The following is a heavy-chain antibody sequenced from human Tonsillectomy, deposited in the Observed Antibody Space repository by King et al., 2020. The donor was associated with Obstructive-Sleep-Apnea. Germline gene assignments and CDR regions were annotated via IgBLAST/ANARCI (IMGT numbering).Heavy chain of an antibody. CDR3: AREGWNSPIHPYYYYGMDV. J-gene: IGHJ6*02. D-gene: IGHD1-7*01. V-gene: IGHV4-34*01. Sequence: VQLQQWGAGLLKPSETLSLTCAVYGGSFSGYYWSWIRQPPGKGLEWIGEINHSGSTNYNPSLKSRATISVDTSKNQFSLKLSSVTAADTAVYYCAREGWNSPIHPYYYYGMDVWGQGTTVTVSS. CDR1: GGSFSGYY. CDR2: INHSGST.